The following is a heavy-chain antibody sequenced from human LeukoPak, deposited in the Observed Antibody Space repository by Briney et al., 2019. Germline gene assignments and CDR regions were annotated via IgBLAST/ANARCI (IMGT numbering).Heavy chain of an antibody. CDR1: GYTLTELS. Sequence: ASVKVSCKVSGYTLTELSMHWVRQAPGKGLEWMGGFDPEDGETIYAQKFQGRVTMTEDTSTDTAYMELSSLRSEDTAVYYCATRPLSRGYFDYWSQGTLVTVSS. D-gene: IGHD3-10*01. J-gene: IGHJ4*02. V-gene: IGHV1-24*01. CDR2: FDPEDGET. CDR3: ATRPLSRGYFDY.